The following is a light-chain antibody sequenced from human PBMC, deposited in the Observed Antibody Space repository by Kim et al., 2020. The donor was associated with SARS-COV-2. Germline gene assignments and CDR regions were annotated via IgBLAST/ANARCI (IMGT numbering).Light chain of an antibody. CDR2: YDS. CDR1: NIGPKS. V-gene: IGLV3-21*04. Sequence: PGRTARITCGGSNIGPKSVQWYQQKPGPAPVLVIYYDSDRPSGIPERFSGSNSEDTATLTISWVEAGDEADYFCQVWDSSSHHWVFGGGTQLTVL. CDR3: QVWDSSSHHWV. J-gene: IGLJ3*02.